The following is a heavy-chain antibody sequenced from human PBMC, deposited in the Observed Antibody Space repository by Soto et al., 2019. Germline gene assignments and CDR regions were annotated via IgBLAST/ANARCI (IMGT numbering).Heavy chain of an antibody. CDR3: ARRQIPPPTRGAANARGGMDV. J-gene: IGHJ6*02. CDR2: IWNDGTNN. CDR1: GFTFNNYG. D-gene: IGHD6-13*01. V-gene: IGHV3-33*01. Sequence: QVQLVESGGGVVQPGTSLRLSCAASGFTFNNYGMHWVRQAPGKGLEWLAVIWNDGTNNYYANSVKGRFTISRDNSKNTLYLQMSSLRAEDTAVYYCARRQIPPPTRGAANARGGMDVWGQGTTVTVSS.